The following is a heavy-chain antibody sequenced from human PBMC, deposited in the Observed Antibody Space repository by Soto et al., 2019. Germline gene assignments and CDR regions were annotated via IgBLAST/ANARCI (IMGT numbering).Heavy chain of an antibody. CDR1: GDTSNNYA. D-gene: IGHD3-22*01. CDR3: ARDRYFDNSDYFFESAY. Sequence: QVQLVQSGAEVKKPGSSVKVSCKASGDTSNNYAITWVQQAPGQGLEWMGGIIPRSGSANYAQKFQGRTTITADESTSTAYMELSSLRSEDTAVYYCARDRYFDNSDYFFESAYWGQGTLVTVAS. CDR2: IIPRSGSA. J-gene: IGHJ4*02. V-gene: IGHV1-69*12.